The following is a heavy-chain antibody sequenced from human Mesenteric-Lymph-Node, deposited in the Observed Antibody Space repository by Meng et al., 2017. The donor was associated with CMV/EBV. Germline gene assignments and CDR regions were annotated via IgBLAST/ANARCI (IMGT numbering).Heavy chain of an antibody. CDR2: ISAYNGNT. Sequence: KGSGYTLTSYGISWVRQAPGQGLEWMGWISAYNGNTNYAQKLQGRVTMTTDTSTSTAYMELRSLRSDDTAVYYCARDRSRGGSTGGTYWGQGTLVTVSS. CDR1: GYTLTSYG. CDR3: ARDRSRGGSTGGTY. D-gene: IGHD1-26*01. J-gene: IGHJ4*02. V-gene: IGHV1-18*04.